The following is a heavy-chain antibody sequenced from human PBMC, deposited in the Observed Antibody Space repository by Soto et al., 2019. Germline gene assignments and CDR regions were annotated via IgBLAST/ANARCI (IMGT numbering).Heavy chain of an antibody. J-gene: IGHJ2*01. CDR2: ISGGGDRT. CDR1: GFTFINYA. Sequence: EVQLLESGGGLVQPGGSLRLSCVGSGFTFINYAMNWVRQTPGKGLEWVSGISGGGDRTFDADSVKGRFTISRDNSQNTVNLQMNSLRADDTAVYYCARKVLGSTSRPDWWYFDLWGRGTLVTVSS. V-gene: IGHV3-23*01. D-gene: IGHD2-2*01. CDR3: ARKVLGSTSRPDWWYFDL.